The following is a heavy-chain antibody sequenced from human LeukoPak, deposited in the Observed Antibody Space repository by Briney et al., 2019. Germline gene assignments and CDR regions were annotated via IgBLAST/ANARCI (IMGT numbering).Heavy chain of an antibody. V-gene: IGHV3-21*01. D-gene: IGHD6-13*01. CDR3: ASQYTSSRIFDD. J-gene: IGHJ4*02. CDR1: GSTFSSYS. Sequence: PGGSLRLSCAASGSTFSSYSMNWVRQAPGKGLEWVSSISSSSTYIYYADSVKGRFTVSRDNAKNSLYLQMNSLRAEDTAVYFCASQYTSSRIFDDWGQGTLVTVSS. CDR2: ISSSSTYI.